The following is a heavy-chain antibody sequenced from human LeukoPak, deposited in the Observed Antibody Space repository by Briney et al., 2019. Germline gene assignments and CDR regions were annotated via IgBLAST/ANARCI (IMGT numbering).Heavy chain of an antibody. D-gene: IGHD2-15*01. J-gene: IGHJ4*02. CDR2: IIPIFGTA. CDR3: ARAYCSGGSCYRTFDY. Sequence: SVKVSCKASGYTFTGYYMHWVRQAPGQGLEWMGGIIPIFGTANYAQKFQGRVTITADESTSTAYMELSSLRSEDTAVYYCARAYCSGGSCYRTFDYWGQGTLVTVSS. V-gene: IGHV1-69*13. CDR1: GYTFTGYY.